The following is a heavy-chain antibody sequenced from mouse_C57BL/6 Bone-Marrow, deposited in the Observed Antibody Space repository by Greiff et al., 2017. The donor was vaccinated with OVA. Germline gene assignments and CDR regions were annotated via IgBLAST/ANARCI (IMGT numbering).Heavy chain of an antibody. J-gene: IGHJ3*01. CDR3: AMGGLGQAWFAY. D-gene: IGHD4-1*01. Sequence: EVKVVESGGGLVQSGRSLRLSCATSGFTFSDFYMEWVRQAPGKGLEWIAASRNKANDYTTEYSASVKGRFIVSRDTSQSILYLQMNALRAEDTAIYYCAMGGLGQAWFAYWGQGTLVTVSA. CDR1: GFTFSDFY. V-gene: IGHV7-1*01. CDR2: SRNKANDYTT.